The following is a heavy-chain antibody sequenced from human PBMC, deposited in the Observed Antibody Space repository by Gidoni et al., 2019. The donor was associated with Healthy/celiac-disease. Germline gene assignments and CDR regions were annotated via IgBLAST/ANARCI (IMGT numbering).Heavy chain of an antibody. CDR2: NKSKTDGGTT. D-gene: IGHD4-4*01. CDR1: GLNFSNAW. CDR3: TTGGSNYDY. Sequence: LVEYGGGLVMPVERLRLACAASGLNFSNAWMSWVRQAPGKGLEWGGRNKSKTDGGTTDYAAPVKGRFTISRDDSKNTLYLQMNSRKTEDTAVYYCTTGGSNYDYWGQGTLVTVSS. J-gene: IGHJ4*02. V-gene: IGHV3-15*01.